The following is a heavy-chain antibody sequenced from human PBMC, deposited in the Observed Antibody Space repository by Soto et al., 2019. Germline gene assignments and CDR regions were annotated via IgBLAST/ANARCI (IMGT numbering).Heavy chain of an antibody. Sequence: QVQLVQSGAEVKKPGSSVKVSCKASGGTFSSHAISWVRQAPGQGLEWMGGIIPIFGTANYAQKFQGRVTITADESTSTAYMELSSLRSEDTAVYYCARRMKDYYDSSGYHFDYWGQGTLVTVSS. J-gene: IGHJ4*02. CDR1: GGTFSSHA. D-gene: IGHD3-22*01. V-gene: IGHV1-69*01. CDR3: ARRMKDYYDSSGYHFDY. CDR2: IIPIFGTA.